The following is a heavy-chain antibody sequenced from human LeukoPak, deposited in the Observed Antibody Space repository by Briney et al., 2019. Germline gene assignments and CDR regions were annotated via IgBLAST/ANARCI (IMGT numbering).Heavy chain of an antibody. CDR1: GGTFSKYT. V-gene: IGHV1-69*05. CDR3: ARGGSLAVAPHQYYFDY. Sequence: SVKVSCKASGGTFSKYTISWVRQRPGQGLEWMGGITPLFGTANYAQKFQGRVTMTRDTSTSAVYMEVSSLRSEDTAVYYCARGGSLAVAPHQYYFDYWGQGTLVTVSS. CDR2: ITPLFGTA. J-gene: IGHJ4*02. D-gene: IGHD6-19*01.